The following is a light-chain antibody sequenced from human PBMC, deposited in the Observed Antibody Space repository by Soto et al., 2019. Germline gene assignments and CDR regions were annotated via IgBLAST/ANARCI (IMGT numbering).Light chain of an antibody. CDR3: SSYTSTMTNV. CDR1: SSDVGGFNS. J-gene: IGLJ1*01. V-gene: IGLV2-14*03. CDR2: DVV. Sequence: QSVLTQPASVSGSPGQSITISCTGTSSDVGGFNSVSWYQLRPGTAPKLTLYDVVDRPSGVSYRFSGSKSGNTASLTISGLHAADEADYFCSSYTSTMTNVFGSGTKLTVL.